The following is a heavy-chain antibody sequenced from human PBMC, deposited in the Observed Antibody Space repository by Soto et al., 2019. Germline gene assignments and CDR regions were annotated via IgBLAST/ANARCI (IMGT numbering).Heavy chain of an antibody. CDR3: VKGRIAGDPHDAFDI. CDR1: GFTFSSYA. Sequence: GGSLRLSCSASGFTFSSYAMHWVRQAPGKGLEYVSAISSNGGSTYYADSVKGRFTISRDNTKNTLYLQMISMRAEDTAVYDCVKGRIAGDPHDAFDIWGQGTMVTVSS. V-gene: IGHV3-64D*06. D-gene: IGHD7-27*01. J-gene: IGHJ3*02. CDR2: ISSNGGST.